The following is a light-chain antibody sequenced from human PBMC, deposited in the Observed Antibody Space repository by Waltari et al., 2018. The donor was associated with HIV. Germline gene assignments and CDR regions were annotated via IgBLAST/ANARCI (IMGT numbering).Light chain of an antibody. J-gene: IGLJ1*01. Sequence: QSALTQPASVSGSPGQSITISCTGTNSDVGSYNLVSWYPQHPGKAPKLMIYEGSKRPSGVSNRFAGSKSGHTASLTISGLQAEDEADYYCCSYAGSNTFVFGTGTKVTVL. CDR3: CSYAGSNTFV. CDR2: EGS. CDR1: NSDVGSYNL. V-gene: IGLV2-23*03.